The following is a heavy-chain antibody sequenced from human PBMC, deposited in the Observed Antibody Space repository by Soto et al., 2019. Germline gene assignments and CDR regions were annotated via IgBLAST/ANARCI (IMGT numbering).Heavy chain of an antibody. CDR2: ISGSGGST. Sequence: PGGSLRLSCAPSGFTFSSYAMSWVRQAPGKGLEWVSAISGSGGSTYYADSVKGRFTISRDNSKNTLYLQMNSLRAEDTAVYYCAKLHRSSSWSDHDAFDIWGQGTMVTVSS. CDR3: AKLHRSSSWSDHDAFDI. J-gene: IGHJ3*02. CDR1: GFTFSSYA. D-gene: IGHD6-13*01. V-gene: IGHV3-23*01.